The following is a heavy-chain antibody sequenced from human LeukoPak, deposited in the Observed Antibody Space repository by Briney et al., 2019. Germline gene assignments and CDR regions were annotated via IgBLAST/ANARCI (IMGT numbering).Heavy chain of an antibody. Sequence: SETLSLTCTVSGGSISSSSYYWGWIRQPPGKGLEWVGSVYYSGYTYYNPSLKSRVTISVDTSNDQFSLKLSSVTAADTAVYYCAKRESYYYDFWSGPGANYYFDYWGQGTLVTVSS. V-gene: IGHV4-39*07. J-gene: IGHJ4*02. CDR1: GGSISSSSYY. CDR3: AKRESYYYDFWSGPGANYYFDY. D-gene: IGHD3-3*01. CDR2: VYYSGYT.